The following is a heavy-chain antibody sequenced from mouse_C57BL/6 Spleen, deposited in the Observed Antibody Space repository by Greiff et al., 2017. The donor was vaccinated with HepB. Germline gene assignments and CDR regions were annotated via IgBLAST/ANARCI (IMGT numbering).Heavy chain of an antibody. CDR1: GYAFSSSW. Sequence: VQLQQSGPELVKPGASVKISCKASGYAFSSSWMNWVKQRPGKGLEWIGRIYPGDGDTNYNGKFKGKATLTADKSSSTAYMQLSRLTSEDSAVYFCARGGFDVWGTGTTVTVSS. CDR2: IYPGDGDT. V-gene: IGHV1-82*01. CDR3: ARGGFDV. J-gene: IGHJ1*03.